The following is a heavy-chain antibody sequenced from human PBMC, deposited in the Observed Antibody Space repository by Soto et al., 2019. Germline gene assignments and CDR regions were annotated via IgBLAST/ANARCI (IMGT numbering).Heavy chain of an antibody. CDR3: TRDWYRDGYKGGYFDY. J-gene: IGHJ4*02. Sequence: SETLSLTCTVSGFSISSGYYWGWVRQPPGKGLEWIGSMYQSGTTYYNPSLKSRVTISINTSKNQFSLKLTSVTAADTAVYYCTRDWYRDGYKGGYFDYWGQGTLVTVSS. CDR1: GFSISSGYY. V-gene: IGHV4-38-2*02. CDR2: MYQSGTT. D-gene: IGHD1-26*01.